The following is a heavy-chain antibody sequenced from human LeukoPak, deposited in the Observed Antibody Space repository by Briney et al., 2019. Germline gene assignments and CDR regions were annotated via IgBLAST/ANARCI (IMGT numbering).Heavy chain of an antibody. CDR2: IYYSGST. Sequence: SETLSLTCTVSGGSISSSSYYWGWIRQPPGKGLEWIGSIYYSGSTYYNPSLKSRVTIYVDTSKNQFSLKLSSVTAADTAVYYCARRGVRGYCSSTSCHDYDYWGQGTPVTVSS. CDR3: ARRGVRGYCSSTSCHDYDY. CDR1: GGSISSSSYY. J-gene: IGHJ4*02. D-gene: IGHD2-2*03. V-gene: IGHV4-39*01.